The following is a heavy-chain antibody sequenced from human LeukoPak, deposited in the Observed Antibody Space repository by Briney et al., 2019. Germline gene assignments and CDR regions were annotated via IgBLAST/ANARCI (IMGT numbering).Heavy chain of an antibody. J-gene: IGHJ4*02. CDR2: ISSSSSYI. Sequence: GRSLRLSCAASGFTFSSYSMNWVRQAPGKGLEWVSSISSSSSYIYYADSVKGRFTISRDNAKNSLYLQMNSLRAEDTAVYYCARVGEGYCSSTSCYPKPFDYWGQGTLVTVSS. CDR1: GFTFSSYS. D-gene: IGHD2-2*01. V-gene: IGHV3-21*01. CDR3: ARVGEGYCSSTSCYPKPFDY.